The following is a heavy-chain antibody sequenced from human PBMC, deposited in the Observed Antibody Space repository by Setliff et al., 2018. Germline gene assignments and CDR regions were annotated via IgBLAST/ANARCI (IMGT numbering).Heavy chain of an antibody. CDR3: ARGPFLEWLLYYDY. D-gene: IGHD3-3*01. CDR1: GYTFTGYY. J-gene: IGHJ4*02. CDR2: INPNSGGT. V-gene: IGHV1-2*06. Sequence: GASVKVSCKASGYTFTGYYMHWVRQAPGQGLEWMGRINPNSGGTNYAQKFQGRVTMTRDTSISTAYMELSRLRSDDTAVYYCARGPFLEWLLYYDYWGQGTQVTVSS.